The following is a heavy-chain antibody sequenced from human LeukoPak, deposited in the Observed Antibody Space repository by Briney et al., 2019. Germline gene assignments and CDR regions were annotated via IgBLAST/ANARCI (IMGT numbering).Heavy chain of an antibody. D-gene: IGHD3-10*01. CDR2: INHSGST. J-gene: IGHJ5*02. Sequence: SETLSLTCAVYGGPFSGYYWSWLRQPPGKGLEWIGEINHSGSTNYNPSLKSRVTISVDTSKNQFSLKLSSVTAADTAVYYCARGGYFYGSGSYYNEYNWFDPWGQGTLVTVSS. CDR3: ARGGYFYGSGSYYNEYNWFDP. V-gene: IGHV4-34*01. CDR1: GGPFSGYY.